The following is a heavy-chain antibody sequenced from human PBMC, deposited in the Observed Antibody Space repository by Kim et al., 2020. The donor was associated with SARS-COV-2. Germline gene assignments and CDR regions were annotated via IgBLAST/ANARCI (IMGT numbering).Heavy chain of an antibody. CDR1: GGSISSSSYY. CDR3: ARLDSGYDWPEGINWFDP. V-gene: IGHV4-39*01. Sequence: SETLSLTCTVSGGSISSSSYYWGWIRQPPGKGLEWIGSIYYSGSTYYNPSLKSRVTISVDTSKNQFSLKLSSVTAADTAVYYCARLDSGYDWPEGINWFDPWGQGTLVTVSS. D-gene: IGHD5-12*01. J-gene: IGHJ5*02. CDR2: IYYSGST.